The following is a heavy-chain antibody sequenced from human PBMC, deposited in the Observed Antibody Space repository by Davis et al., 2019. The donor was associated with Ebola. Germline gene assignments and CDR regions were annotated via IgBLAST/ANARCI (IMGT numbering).Heavy chain of an antibody. CDR2: IIPVVDTK. CDR1: GGTFTNYA. CDR3: ARAQFPTTSDH. Sequence: AASVKVSCKTSGGTFTNYAVNWVRQAPGQGLEWMGRIIPVVDTKDYAQKFQGRVTLTADKATNTAYMEVGSLRSDDTAVYYCARAQFPTTSDHWGQGTLVTVSS. J-gene: IGHJ4*02. D-gene: IGHD1-1*01. V-gene: IGHV1-69*04.